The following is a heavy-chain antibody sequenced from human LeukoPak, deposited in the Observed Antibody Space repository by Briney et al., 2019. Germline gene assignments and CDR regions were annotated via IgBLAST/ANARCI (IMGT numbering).Heavy chain of an antibody. CDR1: GYTFTTYC. D-gene: IGHD2-15*01. CDR3: ARVYCSGGSCYSIGDY. J-gene: IGHJ4*02. V-gene: IGHV1-46*01. Sequence: ASVNVSCKASGYTFTTYCIQWVRQAPGQGLEWVGIINPSDTTTAYARRFQGRVTMTRDTSTSTVYMELSSLTSEDTAFYYCARVYCSGGSCYSIGDYWGQGTLVTVSS. CDR2: INPSDTTT.